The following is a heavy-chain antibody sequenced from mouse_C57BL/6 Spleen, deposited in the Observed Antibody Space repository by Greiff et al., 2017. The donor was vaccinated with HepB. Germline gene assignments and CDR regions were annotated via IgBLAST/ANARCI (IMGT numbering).Heavy chain of an antibody. J-gene: IGHJ2*01. Sequence: VQLQQSGTVLARPGASVKMSCKTSGYTFTSYWMHWVKQRPGQGLEWIGAIYPGNSDTSYNQKFKGKAKLTAVTSASTAYMELSSLTNADSAVYYCTSYDGSPPFDYWGQGTTLTVSS. CDR2: IYPGNSDT. V-gene: IGHV1-5*01. CDR1: GYTFTSYW. D-gene: IGHD2-3*01. CDR3: TSYDGSPPFDY.